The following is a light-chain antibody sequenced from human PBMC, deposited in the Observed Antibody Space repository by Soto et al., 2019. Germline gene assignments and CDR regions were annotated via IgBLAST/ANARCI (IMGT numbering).Light chain of an antibody. V-gene: IGKV3-15*01. CDR2: GTS. CDR3: QHYNNWPRT. J-gene: IGKJ1*01. Sequence: EIVMTQSPATLSVSPGERATLSCRASQSVSSNLAWYQQKPGQAPRLLLYGTSTRATGIPARFSGSGSGTEFTLTISSLQSEDCAVYYCQHYNNWPRTFGQGTKVEIK. CDR1: QSVSSN.